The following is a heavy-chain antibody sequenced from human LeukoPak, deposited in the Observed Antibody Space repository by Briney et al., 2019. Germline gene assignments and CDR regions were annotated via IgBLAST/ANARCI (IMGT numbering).Heavy chain of an antibody. V-gene: IGHV4-34*01. CDR3: ARLNVYCSSTSCYAGDY. Sequence: SETLSLTCAVYGGSFSGYYWSWIRQPPGKGLEWIGEINHSGSTNYNPSLKSRVTISVDTSKNQFSLKLSSVTAADTAVYYCARLNVYCSSTSCYAGDYWGQGTLVTVSS. CDR2: INHSGST. J-gene: IGHJ4*02. CDR1: GGSFSGYY. D-gene: IGHD2-2*01.